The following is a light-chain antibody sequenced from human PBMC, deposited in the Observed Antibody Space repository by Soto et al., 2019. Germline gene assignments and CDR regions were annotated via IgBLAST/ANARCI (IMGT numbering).Light chain of an antibody. CDR2: GAS. CDR1: ENVRTF. CDR3: QQYNNRPPDT. V-gene: IGKV3D-15*01. Sequence: TQSPATLSLSPGERATLSCRASENVRTFVDWYQQKPGQAPRLLIYGASNRATDIPARFSGSGSGTEFSLTISSLQSEDFAVYYCQQYNNRPPDTFGQGTKLEIK. J-gene: IGKJ2*01.